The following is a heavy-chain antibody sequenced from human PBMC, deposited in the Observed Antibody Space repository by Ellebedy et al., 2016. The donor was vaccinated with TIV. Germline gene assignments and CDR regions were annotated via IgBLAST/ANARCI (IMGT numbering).Heavy chain of an antibody. D-gene: IGHD4-17*01. CDR1: GLIFSTYG. V-gene: IGHV3-30*04. J-gene: IGHJ2*01. Sequence: GGSLRLXXAASGLIFSTYGMHWVRQAPGKGLEWVAVISSDGRRKYYADSVKGRFTISSDNSKNTLFLQMNSLRAEDTAVYYCARANDYGDYIDWYFDLWGRGTLVIVSS. CDR2: ISSDGRRK. CDR3: ARANDYGDYIDWYFDL.